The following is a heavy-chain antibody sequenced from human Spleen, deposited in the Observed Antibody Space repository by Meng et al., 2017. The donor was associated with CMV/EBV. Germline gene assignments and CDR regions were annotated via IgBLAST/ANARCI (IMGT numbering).Heavy chain of an antibody. Sequence: ASAKVSCKASGYTFTSYYMHWVRQAHGQGLEWMGIIDPSGGDTTHAQKFQGRVTMTRDTSTSTVYMEVSSLRSEYTAVYYCARTVSSSWRVGYGMDVWGQGTTVTVSS. CDR1: GYTFTSYY. D-gene: IGHD6-13*01. V-gene: IGHV1-46*01. J-gene: IGHJ6*02. CDR2: IDPSGGDT. CDR3: ARTVSSSWRVGYGMDV.